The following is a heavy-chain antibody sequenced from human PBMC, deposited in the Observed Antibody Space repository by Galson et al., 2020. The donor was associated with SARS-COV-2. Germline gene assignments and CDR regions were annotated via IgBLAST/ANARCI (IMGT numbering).Heavy chain of an antibody. J-gene: IGHJ4*02. CDR3: ARAPLGVAGPHRFDS. V-gene: IGHV4-4*02. CDR1: GGSIDSLYW. Sequence: SETLSLTCGVSGGSIDSLYWWSWVRQPPGKGLEWIGEIFHRGSTNHNASLRGRVTISVDKSNNQFSLKLSSVTAADTALYYCARAPLGVAGPHRFDSWGQGTLVTVSA. D-gene: IGHD2-15*01. CDR2: IFHRGST.